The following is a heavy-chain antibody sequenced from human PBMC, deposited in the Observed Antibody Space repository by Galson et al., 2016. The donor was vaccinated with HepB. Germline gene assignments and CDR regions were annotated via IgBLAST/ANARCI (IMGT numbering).Heavy chain of an antibody. CDR2: VDDLGNT. V-gene: IGHV4-61*01. CDR1: GGSVGSGHYF. D-gene: IGHD6-13*01. Sequence: TLSLTCTVSGGSVGSGHYFWSWIRPSAGKGLEWIGNVDDLGNTNYNPSLQRRGSIAPDTSKNQFSLRLSSVTAADTAVYYCGSARGRQLFDYWGQGTRVSVSS. J-gene: IGHJ4*02. CDR3: GSARGRQLFDY.